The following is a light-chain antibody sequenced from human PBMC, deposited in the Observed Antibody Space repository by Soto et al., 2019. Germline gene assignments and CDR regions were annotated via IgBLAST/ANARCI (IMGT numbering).Light chain of an antibody. CDR2: GAS. Sequence: EIVLTQSPGTLSLSPGERATLSCRASQSVSSSLAWYQHKPGQAPRLLMHGASTRATGTPARFSGSGSGTEFTLTISSLQSEDIALYYCQQYNHWPRTFGQGTKVDIK. CDR3: QQYNHWPRT. V-gene: IGKV3-15*01. J-gene: IGKJ1*01. CDR1: QSVSSS.